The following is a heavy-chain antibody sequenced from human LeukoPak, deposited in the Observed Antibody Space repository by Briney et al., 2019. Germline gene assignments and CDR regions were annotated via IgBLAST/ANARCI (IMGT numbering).Heavy chain of an antibody. Sequence: GGSLRLSCAASGFTFSSYAMSWVRQAPGKGLEWVSAISGSGGSTYYADSVEGRFTISRDNSKNTLYLQMNSLRAEDTAVYYCAKEGSRRYSSSWPFDYWGQGTLVTVSS. CDR1: GFTFSSYA. CDR2: ISGSGGST. D-gene: IGHD6-13*01. CDR3: AKEGSRRYSSSWPFDY. V-gene: IGHV3-23*01. J-gene: IGHJ4*02.